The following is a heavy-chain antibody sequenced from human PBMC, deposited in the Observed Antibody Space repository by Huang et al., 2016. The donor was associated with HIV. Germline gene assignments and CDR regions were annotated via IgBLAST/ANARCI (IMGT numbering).Heavy chain of an antibody. Sequence: QLQLQGSGPGLVKPSETLSLTCTVSGGSITSSCYYWGWIRQPPGKGLEWVGSIYYSGSTYYNPSLKSRVTVSVDTSKNQFSLKLSSVTAADTAVYYCARHFSYYDSSGYTPWDAFDIWGQGTMVTVSS. CDR2: IYYSGST. D-gene: IGHD3-22*01. CDR3: ARHFSYYDSSGYTPWDAFDI. CDR1: GGSITSSCYY. J-gene: IGHJ3*02. V-gene: IGHV4-39*01.